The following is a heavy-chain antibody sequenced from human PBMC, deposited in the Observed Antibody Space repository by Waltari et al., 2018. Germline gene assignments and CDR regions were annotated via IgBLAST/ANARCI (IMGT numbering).Heavy chain of an antibody. CDR3: ARDRGARYCSSTSCYRADWFDP. CDR1: GYTFTSYY. CDR2: INPRGGST. J-gene: IGHJ5*02. V-gene: IGHV1-46*01. D-gene: IGHD2-2*02. Sequence: QVQLVQSGAEVKKPGASVKVSCKASGYTFTSYYMHWVRQAPGQGLEWMGIINPRGGSTSYAQKFQGRVTMTRDTSTSTVYMELSSLRSEDTAVYYCARDRGARYCSSTSCYRADWFDPWGQGTLVTVSS.